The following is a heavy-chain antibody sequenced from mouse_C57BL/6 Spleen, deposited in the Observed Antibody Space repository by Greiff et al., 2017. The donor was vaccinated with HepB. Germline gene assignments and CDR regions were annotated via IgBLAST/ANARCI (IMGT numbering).Heavy chain of an antibody. CDR1: GFTFSDYY. V-gene: IGHV5-12*01. J-gene: IGHJ1*03. CDR3: ARHSNYWYFDV. Sequence: EVQLVESGGGLVQPGGSLKLSCAASGFTFSDYYMYWVRQTPEKGLEWVAYISNGGGSTNYPDTVKGRFTLSRDNATNTLYLQMSRLKSEDTAMYYCARHSNYWYFDVWGTGTTVTVSS. D-gene: IGHD2-5*01. CDR2: ISNGGGST.